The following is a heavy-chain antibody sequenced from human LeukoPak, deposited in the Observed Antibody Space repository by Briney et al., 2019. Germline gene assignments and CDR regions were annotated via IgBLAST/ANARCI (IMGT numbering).Heavy chain of an antibody. CDR2: IYYSGST. D-gene: IGHD6-19*01. J-gene: IGHJ4*02. CDR1: GGSISSYY. CDR3: ARCIRYSSGWYFDY. Sequence: SETLSLTCTVSGGSISSYYWSWIRQPPGKGLEWIGYIYYSGSTNYNPSLKSRVTISVDTSKNQFSLKLSSVTAADTAVYYCARCIRYSSGWYFDYRGQGTLVTVSS. V-gene: IGHV4-59*01.